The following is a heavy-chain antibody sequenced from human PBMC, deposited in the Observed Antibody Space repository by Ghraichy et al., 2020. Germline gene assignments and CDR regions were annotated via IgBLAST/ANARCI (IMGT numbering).Heavy chain of an antibody. Sequence: GSLRLSCTVSGGSISSYYWSWIRQPPGKGLEWIGYIYYSGSTNYNPSLKSRVTISVDTSKNQFSLKLSSVTAADTAVYYCARSESLYYDSSGYYYGYYFDYWGQGTLVTVSS. D-gene: IGHD3-22*01. CDR1: GGSISSYY. CDR3: ARSESLYYDSSGYYYGYYFDY. J-gene: IGHJ4*02. V-gene: IGHV4-59*01. CDR2: IYYSGST.